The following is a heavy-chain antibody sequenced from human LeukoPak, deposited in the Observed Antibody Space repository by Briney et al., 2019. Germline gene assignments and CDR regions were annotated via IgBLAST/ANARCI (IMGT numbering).Heavy chain of an antibody. CDR3: ARGDWAPFDY. J-gene: IGHJ4*02. Sequence: GGSLRLSCAASGFTFSDYWMNWVRQAPGEGLEWVANIDQDGGGKYYLDSVKGRFTISRDNAKNSLYLQINSLRAGDTAVYYCARGDWAPFDYWGQGSLLTVSS. V-gene: IGHV3-7*01. CDR2: IDQDGGGK. CDR1: GFTFSDYW. D-gene: IGHD2-21*02.